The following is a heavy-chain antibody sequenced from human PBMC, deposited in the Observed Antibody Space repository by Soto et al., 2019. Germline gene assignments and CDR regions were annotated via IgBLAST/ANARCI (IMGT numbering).Heavy chain of an antibody. V-gene: IGHV1-69*13. CDR1: GGTFSRYA. CDR3: AREPPYCTNGVCYWFDP. D-gene: IGHD2-8*01. CDR2: IIPIFGTA. Sequence: SVTVSCKASGGTFSRYAISWVRQAPGQGLEWMGGIIPIFGTANYAQKFQGRVTITADESTSTAYMELSSLRSEDTAVYYCAREPPYCTNGVCYWFDPWGQGTLVTVSS. J-gene: IGHJ5*02.